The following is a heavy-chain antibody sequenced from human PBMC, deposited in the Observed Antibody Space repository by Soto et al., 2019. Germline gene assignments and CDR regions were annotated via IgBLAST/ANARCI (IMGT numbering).Heavy chain of an antibody. V-gene: IGHV3-15*01. D-gene: IGHD2-8*01. CDR2: IKNIFEGGTT. CDR3: DPNWNFDY. Sequence: GGSLRLSCAASGFTLSNAWVSWVRQAPGKGLEWVGRIKNIFEGGTTDYAAPVKGRFTISRDDSKNMLYLQMNSLITDDTAVYYCDPNWNFDYWGQGTLVTVPS. CDR1: GFTLSNAW. J-gene: IGHJ4*02.